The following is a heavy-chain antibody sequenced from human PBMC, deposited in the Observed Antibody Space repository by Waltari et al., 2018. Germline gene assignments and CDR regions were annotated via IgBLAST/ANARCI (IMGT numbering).Heavy chain of an antibody. D-gene: IGHD1-7*01. V-gene: IGHV3-74*01. J-gene: IGHJ4*02. CDR1: GFNFSNYF. Sequence: DVQVVESGGGLVRPGGSLSLSCTGSGFNFSNYFIHWVRQPPGKGPVWVARINNDGRSINYADSVKGRFTISRDNAKSTVYLQMNNLRGEDTALYYCLNYDFDSWGQGTLVTVSS. CDR2: INNDGRSI. CDR3: LNYDFDS.